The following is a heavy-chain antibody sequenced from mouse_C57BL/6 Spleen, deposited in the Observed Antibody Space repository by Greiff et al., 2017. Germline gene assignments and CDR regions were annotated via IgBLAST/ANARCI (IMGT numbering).Heavy chain of an antibody. V-gene: IGHV1-52*01. CDR1: GYTFTSYW. CDR3: ATTVVARDWFAY. CDR2: IDPSDSET. J-gene: IGHJ3*01. Sequence: VQLQQPGAELVRPGSSVKLSCKASGYTFTSYWMHWVKQRPIQGLEWIGNIDPSDSETHYNQKFKDKATLTVDKSSSTAYMQLSSLTSEDSAVYYCATTVVARDWFAYWGQGTLVTVSA. D-gene: IGHD1-1*01.